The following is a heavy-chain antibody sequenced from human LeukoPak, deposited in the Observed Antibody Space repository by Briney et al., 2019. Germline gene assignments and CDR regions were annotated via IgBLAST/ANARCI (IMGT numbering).Heavy chain of an antibody. J-gene: IGHJ3*02. CDR3: AREGVAERAFDI. D-gene: IGHD6-19*01. CDR2: ISGSTGDT. V-gene: IGHV1-18*04. Sequence: ASVKVSCKASGYSFVLYGISWVRQAPGEGPEWRGWISGSTGDTNYAQKFQGRVTMTTDTSTSTAYMELRSLRSDDTAVYYCAREGVAERAFDIWGQGTMVTVSS. CDR1: GYSFVLYG.